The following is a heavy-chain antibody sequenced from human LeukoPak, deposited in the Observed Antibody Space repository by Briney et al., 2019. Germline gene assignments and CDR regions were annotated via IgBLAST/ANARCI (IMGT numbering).Heavy chain of an antibody. CDR2: INPSGGST. D-gene: IGHD6-13*01. J-gene: IGHJ6*02. CDR1: GYTFTSYY. V-gene: IGHV1-46*01. Sequence: GASVKVSCKASGYTFTSYYMHWVRQAPGQGLEWMGIINPSGGSTSYAQKFQGRVTMTRDTSTSTVYMELSSLRSEDTAVYYCAREIIAAAGNVFSDYYYYYGMDVWGQGTTVTASS. CDR3: AREIIAAAGNVFSDYYYYYGMDV.